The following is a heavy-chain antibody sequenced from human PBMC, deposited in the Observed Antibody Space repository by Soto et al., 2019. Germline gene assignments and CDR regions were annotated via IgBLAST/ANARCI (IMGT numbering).Heavy chain of an antibody. CDR2: ISAFNGNT. CDR1: GFRFSDYG. CDR3: SRSYYLADAFDV. V-gene: IGHV1-18*01. Sequence: QDPLVQSGAELRKPGASVRVSCRASGFRFSDYGFNWLRQAPGQGLEWMGWISAFNGNTETAQGLQDRVTMNTDSSTTTAHMDLANLTTDDTAIYYCSRSYYLADAFDVWGQGTMVTVSS. J-gene: IGHJ3*01. D-gene: IGHD3-16*01.